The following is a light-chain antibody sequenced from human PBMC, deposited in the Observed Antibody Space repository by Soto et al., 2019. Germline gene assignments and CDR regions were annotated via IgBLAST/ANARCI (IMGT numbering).Light chain of an antibody. V-gene: IGKV1-12*01. CDR3: QQSYSTPLT. CDR2: AAS. J-gene: IGKJ4*01. CDR1: QSISNW. Sequence: DIQMTQSPSSVSASVGDRVTITCRASQSISNWLAWYQQKPGKAPKLLIYAASSLQSGVPSRFSGSGSGTDFTLTISSLKPEDFATYYCQQSYSTPLTFGGGTKVDIK.